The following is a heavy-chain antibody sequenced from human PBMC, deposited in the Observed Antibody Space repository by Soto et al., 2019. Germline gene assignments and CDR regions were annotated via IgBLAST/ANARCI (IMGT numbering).Heavy chain of an antibody. V-gene: IGHV3-74*01. D-gene: IGHD5-12*01. Sequence: VGSLRLSCAAAGFSFSSYWMHWVRQAPGKGMVWVSRINSDGSSTSYADAVKGRFTTSRDNAKNTLYLQMNSLRAEDTAVYYCARAREMATISDAFDIWGQGTMVTVSS. CDR2: INSDGSST. CDR1: GFSFSSYW. J-gene: IGHJ3*02. CDR3: ARAREMATISDAFDI.